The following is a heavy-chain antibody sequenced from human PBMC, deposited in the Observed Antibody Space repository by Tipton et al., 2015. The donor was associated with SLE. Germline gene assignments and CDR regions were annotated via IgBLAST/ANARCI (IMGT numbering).Heavy chain of an antibody. J-gene: IGHJ4*02. CDR3: ARRTSGYAPDY. V-gene: IGHV4-34*01. CDR1: GGSFSGNF. Sequence: TLSLTCAVYGGSFSGNFWTWIRQPPGKGLEWIGEINHSGSTTYNPSLKSRVTMSVDTSKNQFSLKLSSVTAADTAFYYCARRTSGYAPDYWGQGTLVTVSS. D-gene: IGHD5-12*01. CDR2: INHSGST.